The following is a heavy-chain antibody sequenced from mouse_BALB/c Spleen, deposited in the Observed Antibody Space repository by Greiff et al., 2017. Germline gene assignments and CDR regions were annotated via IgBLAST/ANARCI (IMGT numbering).Heavy chain of an antibody. CDR2: INPCNGGT. CDR1: GYTFTSYY. V-gene: IGHV1S81*02. D-gene: IGHD3-3*01. CDR3: SRGEGRGYWYFDV. J-gene: IGHJ1*01. Sequence: VQLQQSGAELVKPGASVKLSCKASGYTFTSYYMYWVKQRPGQGLGWIGEINPCNGGTNFNQKFKSKDTLTVDKSSSTAYMQLSSLTSEDSAVSYCSRGEGRGYWYFDVWGAGTTVTVSS.